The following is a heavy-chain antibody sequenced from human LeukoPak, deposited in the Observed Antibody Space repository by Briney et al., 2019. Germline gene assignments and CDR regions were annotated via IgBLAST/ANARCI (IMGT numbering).Heavy chain of an antibody. J-gene: IGHJ4*02. D-gene: IGHD3-22*01. Sequence: QPGGSLRLSCGASGFTFSSYEMNWVRQAPGKGLEWVSYISSSGTTIYYADAVKGRFPISRDNAKNSLYLQMNSLRAEDTAVYYCARRWGDSSSPLDSWGQGTLVTVSS. CDR1: GFTFSSYE. V-gene: IGHV3-48*03. CDR2: ISSSGTTI. CDR3: ARRWGDSSSPLDS.